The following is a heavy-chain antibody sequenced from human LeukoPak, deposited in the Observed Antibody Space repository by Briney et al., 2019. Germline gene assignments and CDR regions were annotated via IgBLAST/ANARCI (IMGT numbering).Heavy chain of an antibody. J-gene: IGHJ5*02. Sequence: KSSQTLSLTCTVSGGSISSSGNYWGWVRQPPGKGPEWIGSVHYTGTTFYNPSLKSRVTISGDTSTNQFFLGLTSVTAADTAIYYCARHGDYVSWVDPWGQGTLVTVSS. CDR1: GGSISSSGNY. CDR2: VHYTGTT. V-gene: IGHV4-39*01. D-gene: IGHD3-16*01. CDR3: ARHGDYVSWVDP.